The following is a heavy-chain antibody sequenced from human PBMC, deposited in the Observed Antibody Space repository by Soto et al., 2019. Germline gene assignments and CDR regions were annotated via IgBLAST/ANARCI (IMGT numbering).Heavy chain of an antibody. Sequence: SETLSLGCVFSCSATGHYLGGIRQPPGKGLEWLGCCHRSGSTYYRPSLKSRLAISVDMSRNLLSLSLASVTAADTAIYYCTNSPGLSRADSWGRGILVTVSS. CDR3: TNSPGLSRADS. J-gene: IGHJ5*01. V-gene: IGHV4-38-2*01. CDR1: CSATGHY. CDR2: CHRSGST. D-gene: IGHD1-26*01.